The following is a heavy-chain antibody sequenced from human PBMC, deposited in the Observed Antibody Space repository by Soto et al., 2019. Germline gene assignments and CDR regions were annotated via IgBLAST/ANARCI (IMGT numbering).Heavy chain of an antibody. Sequence: QVQLQESGPGLVKPSQTLSLTCTVSGGSISSGGYYWNWIRQRPGKGLEWIGYIYYSGSTYYNPSLKSRVTISVDTSKNQFSLKLSSVTAADTAVYYCARDPGGNPNDWYFDLWGRGTLVTVSS. CDR1: GGSISSGGYY. V-gene: IGHV4-31*03. CDR3: ARDPGGNPNDWYFDL. J-gene: IGHJ2*01. D-gene: IGHD2-15*01. CDR2: IYYSGST.